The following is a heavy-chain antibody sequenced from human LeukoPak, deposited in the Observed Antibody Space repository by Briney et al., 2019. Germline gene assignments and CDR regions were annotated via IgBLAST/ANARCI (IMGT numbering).Heavy chain of an antibody. V-gene: IGHV4-38-2*02. J-gene: IGHJ4*02. Sequence: SETLSLTCTVSGYSISSGYYWGWIRQPPGKGLEWIGSIYHSGSTYYNPSLKSRVTISVDTSKNQFSLKLSSVTAADTAVYYCARSLAQAAAGTTIDYWGQGTLVTVSS. D-gene: IGHD6-13*01. CDR2: IYHSGST. CDR3: ARSLAQAAAGTTIDY. CDR1: GYSISSGYY.